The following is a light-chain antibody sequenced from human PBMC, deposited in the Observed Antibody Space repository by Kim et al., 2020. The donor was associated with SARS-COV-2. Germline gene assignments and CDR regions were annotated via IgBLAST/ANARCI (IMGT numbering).Light chain of an antibody. J-gene: IGLJ3*02. CDR3: VLYMGSGIWV. CDR1: SGSVSTSYY. CDR2: NTN. V-gene: IGLV8-61*01. Sequence: QTVATQESSFSVSPGGTVTLTCGLCSGSVSTSYYPSWYQQAPGQAPRTLIYNTNTRSSGVPDRFSGSILGNKAALTITGAQADDESDYYCVLYMGSGIWVFGGGTQLTVL.